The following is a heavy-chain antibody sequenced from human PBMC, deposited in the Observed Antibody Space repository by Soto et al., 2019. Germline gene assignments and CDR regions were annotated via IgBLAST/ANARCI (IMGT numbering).Heavy chain of an antibody. CDR1: GYRFITYW. CDR3: ASRPFTADY. CDR2: IDPNDSTI. V-gene: IGHV5-10-1*01. Sequence: ESLKISCKTSGYRFITYWITWVRQVPGKGLEWMGMIDPNDSTIRYSPSFQGHVTISIDKTVGTAYLQWTSLKASDSAMYYCASRPFTADYWGQGTLVTVSS. D-gene: IGHD2-21*02. J-gene: IGHJ4*02.